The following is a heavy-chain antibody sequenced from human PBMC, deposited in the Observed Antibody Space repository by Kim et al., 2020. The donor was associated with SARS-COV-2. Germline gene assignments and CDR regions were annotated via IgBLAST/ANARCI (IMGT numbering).Heavy chain of an antibody. V-gene: IGHV4-39*01. D-gene: IGHD4-17*01. Sequence: SRVTISVDTSKNQFSLKLSSVTAADTAVYYCATSTRFYGDYGGEYGYFDYWGQGTLVTVSS. J-gene: IGHJ4*02. CDR3: ATSTRFYGDYGGEYGYFDY.